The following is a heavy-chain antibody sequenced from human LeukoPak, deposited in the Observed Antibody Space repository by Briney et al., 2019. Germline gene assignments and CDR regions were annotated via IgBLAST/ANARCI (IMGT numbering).Heavy chain of an antibody. D-gene: IGHD2-2*02. Sequence: ASVKVSCTASGYTFTSYGISWVRQAPGQGLEWMGWISAYNGNTNYAQKLQGRVTMTTDTSTSTAYMELRSLRSDDTAVYYCARGPVPAAILYYYYYYGMDVWGQGTTVTVSS. CDR3: ARGPVPAAILYYYYYYGMDV. J-gene: IGHJ6*02. CDR2: ISAYNGNT. CDR1: GYTFTSYG. V-gene: IGHV1-18*01.